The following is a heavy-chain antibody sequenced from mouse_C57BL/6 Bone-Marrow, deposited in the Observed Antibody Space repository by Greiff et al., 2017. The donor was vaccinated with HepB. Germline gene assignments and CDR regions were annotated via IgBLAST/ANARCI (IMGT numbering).Heavy chain of an antibody. CDR1: GFNIKDDY. Sequence: VQLQQSGAELVRPGASVKLSCTASGFNIKDDYMHWVKQRPEQGLEWIGWIDPENGDTEYASKFQGKATITADTSSNTAYLQLSSLTSEDTAVYYCTTYPSDCWGQGTTLTVSS. CDR2: IDPENGDT. V-gene: IGHV14-4*01. J-gene: IGHJ2*01. CDR3: TTYPSDC.